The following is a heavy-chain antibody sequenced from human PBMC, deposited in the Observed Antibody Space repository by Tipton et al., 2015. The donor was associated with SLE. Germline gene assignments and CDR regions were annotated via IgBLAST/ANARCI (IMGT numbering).Heavy chain of an antibody. CDR3: ARYFYDSSGVCLFDL. D-gene: IGHD3-22*01. CDR1: GGSISSSSYY. CDR2: VFSSGTT. V-gene: IGHV4-31*03. J-gene: IGHJ4*02. Sequence: TLSLTCTVSGGSISSSSYYWSWIRQHPGKGLEWIGYVFSSGTTYYNPSLQGRLSMSLDTSKNQLSLQLSSVTSADTAVYYCARYFYDSSGVCLFDLWGQGTLVTVSS.